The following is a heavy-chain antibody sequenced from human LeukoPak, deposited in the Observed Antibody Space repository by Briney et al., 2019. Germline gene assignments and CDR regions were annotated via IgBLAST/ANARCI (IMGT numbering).Heavy chain of an antibody. Sequence: GGSLRLSCAASGFTFSGYEMNWVRQAPGKGLEWISYISTSGATVYYADSVKGRFTMSRDNAKNSLYLQMNSLRAEDTAVHYCAELGITMIGGVWGKGTTVTISS. CDR3: AELGITMIGGV. J-gene: IGHJ6*04. V-gene: IGHV3-48*03. CDR2: ISTSGATV. D-gene: IGHD3-10*02. CDR1: GFTFSGYE.